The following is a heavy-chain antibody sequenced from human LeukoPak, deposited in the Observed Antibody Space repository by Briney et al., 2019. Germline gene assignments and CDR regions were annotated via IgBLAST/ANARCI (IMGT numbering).Heavy chain of an antibody. Sequence: PSETLSLTCTVSGGSISSSSYYWGWIRQPPGKGLEWIGSIYYSGSTYYNPSLKSRVTISVDTSKNQFSLKLSSVTAADTAVYYCAREYSSSWRNWFDPWGQGTLVTVSS. CDR1: GGSISSSSYY. V-gene: IGHV4-39*01. D-gene: IGHD6-13*01. CDR2: IYYSGST. J-gene: IGHJ5*02. CDR3: AREYSSSWRNWFDP.